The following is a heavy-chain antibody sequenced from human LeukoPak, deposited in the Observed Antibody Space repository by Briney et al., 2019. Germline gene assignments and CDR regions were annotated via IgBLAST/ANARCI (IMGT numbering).Heavy chain of an antibody. CDR3: ARDGSGPGYYFDY. Sequence: PGGSLRLSCAASGFTFSSYGMHWVRQAPGKGLEWVAVIWYDGSNKYYADSVKGRFTISRDNSKNTLYLQMNSLRAEDTAVYYCARDGSGPGYYFDYWGQGTLVTVSS. CDR2: IWYDGSNK. V-gene: IGHV3-33*01. J-gene: IGHJ4*02. D-gene: IGHD2-2*03. CDR1: GFTFSSYG.